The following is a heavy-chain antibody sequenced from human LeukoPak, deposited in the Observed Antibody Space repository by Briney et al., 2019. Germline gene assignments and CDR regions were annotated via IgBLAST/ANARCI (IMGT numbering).Heavy chain of an antibody. D-gene: IGHD3-10*01. Sequence: GGSLRLSCAASGFTFSSYSVNWVRQAPGKGLEWVSSISSSSSYIYYADSVKGRFTISRDNAKNSLYLQMNSLRAEDTAVYYCARDLMVRGRRYMDVWGKGTTVTVSS. V-gene: IGHV3-21*01. CDR1: GFTFSSYS. CDR2: ISSSSSYI. J-gene: IGHJ6*03. CDR3: ARDLMVRGRRYMDV.